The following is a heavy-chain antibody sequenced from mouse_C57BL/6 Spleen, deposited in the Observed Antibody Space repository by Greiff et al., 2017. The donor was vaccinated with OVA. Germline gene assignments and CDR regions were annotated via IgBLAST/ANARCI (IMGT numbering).Heavy chain of an antibody. Sequence: EVKLMESGGGLVKPGGSLKLSCTASGFTFSDYGMHWVRQAPEKGLEWVAYISSGSSTIYYADTVKGRFTISRDNAKNTLFLQMTSLRSEDTAMYYCARSLSYSGSSPDYWGQGTTLTVSS. CDR2: ISSGSSTI. J-gene: IGHJ2*01. CDR3: ARSLSYSGSSPDY. D-gene: IGHD1-1*01. CDR1: GFTFSDYG. V-gene: IGHV5-17*01.